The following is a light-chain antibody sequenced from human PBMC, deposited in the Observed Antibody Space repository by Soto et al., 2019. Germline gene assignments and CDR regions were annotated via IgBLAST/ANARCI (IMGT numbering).Light chain of an antibody. V-gene: IGKV3-15*01. Sequence: EVVLTQSPATLSVSPGETATLSCRASQSVRSNLAWYQQKCGQAPRVLIYDASTRATGCPARFSGSGSGTDFTLTITSLQSEDFAVYYCQQYNAWPPHFGPGTKVDIK. CDR1: QSVRSN. CDR2: DAS. CDR3: QQYNAWPPH. J-gene: IGKJ3*01.